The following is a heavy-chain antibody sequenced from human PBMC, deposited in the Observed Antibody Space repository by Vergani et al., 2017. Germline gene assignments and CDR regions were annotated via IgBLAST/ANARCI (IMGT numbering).Heavy chain of an antibody. D-gene: IGHD3-9*01. CDR3: ARGDYGILTGYRY. J-gene: IGHJ4*02. V-gene: IGHV1-46*03. Sequence: SVSEVHKSGASVKVSCKTSGYTFSKYYMHWVRQATGQGLEWMGIINPSGGHTNYAQKFQGRVTMTRDTSTSTVYMELSSLRSEDTAIYYCARGDYGILTGYRYWGQGTLVTVSA. CDR1: GYTFSKYY. CDR2: INPSGGHT.